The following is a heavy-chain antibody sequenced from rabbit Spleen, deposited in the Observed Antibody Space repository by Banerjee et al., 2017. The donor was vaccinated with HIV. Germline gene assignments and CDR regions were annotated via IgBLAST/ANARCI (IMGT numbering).Heavy chain of an antibody. D-gene: IGHD2-1*01. CDR2: IYTGDGSA. J-gene: IGHJ4*01. Sequence: QEQLVESGGGLVQPGGSLKLSCKASGFSFSSSYYMCWVRQAPGKGLEWIACIYTGDGSAAYASWAKGRFTISKTSSTTVTLQMTSLTAADTATYFCARGSATMTMVITGYYLYLWGPGTLVTVS. CDR3: ARGSATMTMVITGYYLYL. V-gene: IGHV1S45*01. CDR1: GFSFSSSYY.